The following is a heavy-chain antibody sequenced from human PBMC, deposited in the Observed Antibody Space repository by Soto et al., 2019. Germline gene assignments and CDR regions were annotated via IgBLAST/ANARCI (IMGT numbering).Heavy chain of an antibody. Sequence: EVQLVESGGGLVQPGRSLRLSCAASGFTFDDYAMHWVRQAPGKGLEWVSGISWNSGSIGYAESVKGRFTISRDNAKNSLNLQMNSLRAEDTALYYCAKDIGYSGYEYFDLWGRGTLVTVSS. CDR3: AKDIGYSGYEYFDL. J-gene: IGHJ2*01. V-gene: IGHV3-9*01. D-gene: IGHD5-12*01. CDR1: GFTFDDYA. CDR2: ISWNSGSI.